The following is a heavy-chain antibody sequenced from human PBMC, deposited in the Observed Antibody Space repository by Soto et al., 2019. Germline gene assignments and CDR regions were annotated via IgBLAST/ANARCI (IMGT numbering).Heavy chain of an antibody. CDR1: GYTFTSYG. J-gene: IGHJ5*02. D-gene: IGHD6-19*01. CDR2: ISAYNGNT. V-gene: IGHV1-18*01. CDR3: ARVEWLGNCFEP. Sequence: ASVNVSCKASGYTFTSYGISWVRQAPGQGLGWMGWISAYNGNTNYAQKLQGRVTMTTDTSTSTAYMELRSLRSDDTAVYYCARVEWLGNCFEPWGQGTMVIVSS.